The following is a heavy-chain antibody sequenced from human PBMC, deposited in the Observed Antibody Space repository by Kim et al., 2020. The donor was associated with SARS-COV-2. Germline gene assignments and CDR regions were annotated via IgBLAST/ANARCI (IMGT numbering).Heavy chain of an antibody. V-gene: IGHV3-13*01. Sequence: GGSLRLSCAASESTFSSYDMHWVRQVTGKGLEWVAAIGAGGDTYYADSVKGRFTISRENAKNSLYLQMNSLRAGDTAVYYCAREGFYGSSGWDDWFFDLWGRGTLVIVSS. J-gene: IGHJ2*01. D-gene: IGHD6-19*01. CDR2: IGAGGDT. CDR1: ESTFSSYD. CDR3: AREGFYGSSGWDDWFFDL.